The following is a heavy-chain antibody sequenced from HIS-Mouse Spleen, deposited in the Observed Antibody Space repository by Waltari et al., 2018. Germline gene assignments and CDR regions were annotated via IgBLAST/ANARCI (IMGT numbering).Heavy chain of an antibody. J-gene: IGHJ4*02. Sequence: QVQLVESGGGVVQPGRSLRLSCAASGFTFSSFALLWVRQAPGKGLEWVAVISYDGSNKYYADSVKGRFTISRDNSKNTLYLQMNSLRAEDTAVYYCASHHTAALDYWGQGTLVTVSS. CDR3: ASHHTAALDY. V-gene: IGHV3-30-3*01. CDR1: GFTFSSFA. D-gene: IGHD6-13*01. CDR2: ISYDGSNK.